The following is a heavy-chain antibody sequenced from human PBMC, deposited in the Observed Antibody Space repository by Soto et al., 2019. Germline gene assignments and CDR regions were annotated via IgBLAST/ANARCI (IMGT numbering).Heavy chain of an antibody. J-gene: IGHJ6*02. Sequence: QITLKESGPTLVNPTQTLTLTCTFSGFSLSTSGVGVGWIRQPPGKALEWLALIYWNDDKRYSPSLKSRLTITKDTSKNQVVLTMTNMDPVDTATYYCAHSFWSLGSGSGNYYYYGMDVWGQGTTVTVSS. CDR2: IYWNDDK. V-gene: IGHV2-5*01. D-gene: IGHD3-10*01. CDR3: AHSFWSLGSGSGNYYYYGMDV. CDR1: GFSLSTSGVG.